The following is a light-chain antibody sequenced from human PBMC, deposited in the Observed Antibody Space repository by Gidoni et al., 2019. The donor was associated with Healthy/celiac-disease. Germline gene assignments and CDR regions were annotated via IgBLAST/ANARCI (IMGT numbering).Light chain of an antibody. J-gene: IGKJ4*01. CDR3: QHSYSTPLT. Sequence: DIQMTQSPSSLYASVGDRVTTTCRASQSISSDLNWYQQKPGKAPNLLFYAASSLQSGVPSRFSGIGSGTDFTLTISSLQPEDFATYYCQHSYSTPLTFGGXTKVEIK. CDR2: AAS. CDR1: QSISSD. V-gene: IGKV1-39*01.